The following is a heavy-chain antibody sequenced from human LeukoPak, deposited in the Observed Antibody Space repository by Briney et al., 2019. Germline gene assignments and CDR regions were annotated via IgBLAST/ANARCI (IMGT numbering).Heavy chain of an antibody. J-gene: IGHJ6*04. Sequence: GRSLRLSCAASGFTFSSYGMHWVRQAPGKGLEWVAVIWYDGSNKYYADSVKGRFTISRDNSKNTLYLQMNSLRAKDTAVYYCARDLQLWFEPYYYYYGMDVWGKGTTVTVSS. V-gene: IGHV3-33*01. CDR1: GFTFSSYG. D-gene: IGHD5-18*01. CDR2: IWYDGSNK. CDR3: ARDLQLWFEPYYYYYGMDV.